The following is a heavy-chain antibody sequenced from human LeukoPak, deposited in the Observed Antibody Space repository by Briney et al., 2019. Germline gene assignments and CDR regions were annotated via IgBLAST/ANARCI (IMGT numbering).Heavy chain of an antibody. CDR1: GSTFSSYA. CDR3: ARDRVGYCSSTSCYTFQH. CDR2: IIPIFGTA. J-gene: IGHJ1*01. D-gene: IGHD2-2*02. Sequence: ASVKVSCKASGSTFSSYAISWVRQAPGQGLEWMGGIIPIFGTANYAQKFQGRVTITTDESTSTAYMELSSLRSEDTAVYYCARDRVGYCSSTSCYTFQHWGQGTLVTVSS. V-gene: IGHV1-69*05.